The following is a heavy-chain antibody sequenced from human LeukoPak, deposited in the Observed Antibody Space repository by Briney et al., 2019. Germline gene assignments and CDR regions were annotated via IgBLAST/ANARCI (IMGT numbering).Heavy chain of an antibody. CDR1: GFTFRSYS. CDR3: ARVRHYDSSGPGY. J-gene: IGHJ4*02. V-gene: IGHV3-21*01. Sequence: GGSLRLSCAASGFTFRSYSMNWVRQAPGKGLEWVSSISSSSSYIYYADSVKGRFTISRDNAKNSLYLQMNSLRAEDTAVYYCARVRHYDSSGPGYWGQGTLVTVSS. D-gene: IGHD3-22*01. CDR2: ISSSSSYI.